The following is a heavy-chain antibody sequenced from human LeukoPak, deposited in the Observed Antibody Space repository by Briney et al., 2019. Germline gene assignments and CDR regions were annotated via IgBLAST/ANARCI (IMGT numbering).Heavy chain of an antibody. CDR1: GYSFISYW. CDR2: IYPTDSDT. D-gene: IGHD3-9*01. Sequence: GESLKISCQGSGYSFISYWIAWVRQMPGKGLEWMGIIYPTDSDTRYSPSFQGQVTISADKSISTAYLQWSSLKASDTAMYYCARQDYDILTGRAQFDYWGQGTLVTVSS. J-gene: IGHJ4*02. V-gene: IGHV5-51*01. CDR3: ARQDYDILTGRAQFDY.